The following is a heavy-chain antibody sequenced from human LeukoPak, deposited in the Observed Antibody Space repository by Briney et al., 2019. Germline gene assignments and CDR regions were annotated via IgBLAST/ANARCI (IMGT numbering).Heavy chain of an antibody. Sequence: SQTLSLTCAISGDSVSSSSSAWSWIRQSPSRGLEWLGRTYYRSKWSHDYAESVKSRITINPDTSKNEFSLQLNSVTPEDTAVYYCARNLRPDFDYWGQGTLVTVSS. J-gene: IGHJ4*02. V-gene: IGHV6-1*01. CDR2: TYYRSKWSH. CDR3: ARNLRPDFDY. CDR1: GDSVSSSSSA.